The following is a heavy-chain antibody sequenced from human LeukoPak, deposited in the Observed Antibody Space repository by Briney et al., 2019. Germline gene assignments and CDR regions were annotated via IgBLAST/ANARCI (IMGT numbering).Heavy chain of an antibody. CDR2: INPSGGST. CDR1: GYTFTSYY. J-gene: IGHJ2*01. V-gene: IGHV1-46*01. D-gene: IGHD6-6*01. Sequence: ASVKVSCKASGYTFTSYYMHWMRQDPGQGLEWMGIINPSGGSTSYAQKFQGRVTMTRDTSTNTVYMELGSLRSEDTAVFYCVRGASSIAALNPFWYFDLWGRGTLVTVSS. CDR3: VRGASSIAALNPFWYFDL.